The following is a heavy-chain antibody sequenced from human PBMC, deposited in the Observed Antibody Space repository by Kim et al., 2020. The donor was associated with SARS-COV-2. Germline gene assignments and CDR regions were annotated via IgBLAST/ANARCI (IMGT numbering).Heavy chain of an antibody. J-gene: IGHJ4*02. D-gene: IGHD5-18*01. V-gene: IGHV4-39*01. Sequence: SESLSLTCTVSGGSISSSSYYWGWIRQPPGKGLECIGSIYYSGSTYSNPSLKSRVTISVDTSKNQFSLKLSSVTAADTAVYYCVTGGGYGYVTACWGQGTLVTVSS. CDR1: GGSISSSSYY. CDR2: IYYSGST. CDR3: VTGGGYGYVTAC.